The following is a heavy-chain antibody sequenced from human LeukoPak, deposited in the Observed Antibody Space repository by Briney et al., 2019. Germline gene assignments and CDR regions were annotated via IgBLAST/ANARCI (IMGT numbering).Heavy chain of an antibody. CDR3: ARAGTNLGDYDF. V-gene: IGHV4-59*12. D-gene: IGHD4-17*01. Sequence: PSETLSLTCTVSGDSISNDYWSWIRQPPARGLEWIGYIYYTGSTNYNPSLESRITISVDTSKNQFSLSLSSVTVADTAVYYCARAGTNLGDYDFWGQGTLVTVSS. J-gene: IGHJ4*02. CDR1: GDSISNDY. CDR2: IYYTGST.